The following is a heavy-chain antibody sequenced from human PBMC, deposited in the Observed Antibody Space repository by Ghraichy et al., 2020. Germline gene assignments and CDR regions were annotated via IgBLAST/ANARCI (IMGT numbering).Heavy chain of an antibody. CDR3: GRDYNFSGSGSPDF. V-gene: IGHV3-30-3*01. D-gene: IGHD3-10*01. Sequence: GGSLRLSCAASGFNFTNSAIHWVRQAPGKGLDWVALISFDDSTKDYSDSVKGRFTISRDNSRNTAFLEMSSLRLEDTAVYFCGRDYNFSGSGSPDFWGQGTLVSVSS. CDR1: GFNFTNSA. CDR2: ISFDDSTK. J-gene: IGHJ4*02.